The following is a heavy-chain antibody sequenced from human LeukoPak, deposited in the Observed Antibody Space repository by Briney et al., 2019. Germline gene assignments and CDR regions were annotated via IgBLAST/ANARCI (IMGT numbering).Heavy chain of an antibody. CDR1: GGSISRYY. CDR2: IYYSGTT. Sequence: SETLSLTCTVSGGSISRYYWSWIRQPPGKGLEWIGYIYYSGTTNYNPSLKSRVTISVDTSKNQFSLKLSSVTAADTAVYYCARDTTTMIAEYWGQGTLVTVSS. CDR3: ARDTTTMIAEY. J-gene: IGHJ4*02. V-gene: IGHV4-59*12. D-gene: IGHD3-22*01.